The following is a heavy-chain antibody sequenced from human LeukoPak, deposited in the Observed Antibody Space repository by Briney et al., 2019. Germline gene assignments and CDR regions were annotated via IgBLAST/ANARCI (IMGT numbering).Heavy chain of an antibody. CDR3: ARDRNPAAAFDI. CDR2: IYHSGST. Sequence: SETLSLTCTVSGGSISSGGYYWSWIRQPPGKGLEWIGYIYHSGSTYYNPSLKSRVTISVDRSKNQFSLKLSSVTAADTAVYYSARDRNPAAAFDIWGQGTMVTVSS. V-gene: IGHV4-30-2*01. J-gene: IGHJ3*02. CDR1: GGSISSGGYY. D-gene: IGHD2-15*01.